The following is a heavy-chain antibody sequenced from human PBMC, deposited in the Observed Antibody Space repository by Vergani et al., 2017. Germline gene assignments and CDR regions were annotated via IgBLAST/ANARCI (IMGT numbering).Heavy chain of an antibody. D-gene: IGHD2-15*01. V-gene: IGHV4-31*03. Sequence: QVQLQESGPGLVKPSQTLSLTCTVSGGSISSGGYYWSWIRQHPGKGLEWIGYIYYSGSTYYNPSLKSRVTISVDTSKNQFSLKLSSVTAADTAVYYCARDGQVAATPGSVNWFDPWGQGTLVTVSS. CDR1: GGSISSGGYY. J-gene: IGHJ5*02. CDR2: IYYSGST. CDR3: ARDGQVAATPGSVNWFDP.